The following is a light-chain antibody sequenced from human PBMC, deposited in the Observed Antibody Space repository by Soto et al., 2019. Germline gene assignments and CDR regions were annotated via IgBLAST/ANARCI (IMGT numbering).Light chain of an antibody. CDR2: EVT. CDR3: SSYAGSNNLV. Sequence: QSALTQPPSASGFPGQSVTISCTGTSRDVGYYDYVSWYQQHPGKAPKLVIYEVTKRPSGVPDRVSASKSGNTASLTVSGLRAEDEGDYYCSSYAGSNNLVFGAGTKLTVL. J-gene: IGLJ1*01. V-gene: IGLV2-8*01. CDR1: SRDVGYYDY.